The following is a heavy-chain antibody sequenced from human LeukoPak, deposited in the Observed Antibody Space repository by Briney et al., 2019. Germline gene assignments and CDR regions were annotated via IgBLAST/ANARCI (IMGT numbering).Heavy chain of an antibody. CDR3: ARAPPGYSSSWYDH. CDR2: IWYDGSNK. V-gene: IGHV3-33*01. Sequence: GGSLRLSCAASGFTFSSYGMHWVRQAPGKGLEWVAVIWYDGSNKYYADSVKGRFTISRDNSKNTLYLQMNSLRAEDAAVYYCARAPPGYSSSWYDHWGQGALVTVSS. J-gene: IGHJ5*02. CDR1: GFTFSSYG. D-gene: IGHD6-13*01.